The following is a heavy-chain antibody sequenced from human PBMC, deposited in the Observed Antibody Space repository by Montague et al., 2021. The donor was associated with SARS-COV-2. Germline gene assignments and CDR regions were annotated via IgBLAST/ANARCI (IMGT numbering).Heavy chain of an antibody. V-gene: IGHV4-59*08. CDR2: IYYSGST. Sequence: SETLSLTCTVSGDSISNYYWSRIRRPPGKGLEWLGYIYYSGSTNXNPSLKSRVTISVDTSKNQFSLRLSSVTAADTAVYYCARLPYILPGYAYFDFWGQGSLVIVSS. J-gene: IGHJ4*02. CDR1: GDSISNYY. CDR3: ARLPYILPGYAYFDF. D-gene: IGHD3-9*01.